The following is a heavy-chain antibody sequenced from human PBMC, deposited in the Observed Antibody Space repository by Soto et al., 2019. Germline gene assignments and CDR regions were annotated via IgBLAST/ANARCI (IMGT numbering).Heavy chain of an antibody. V-gene: IGHV1-18*01. CDR3: ARGATTGCSSGSCYTDDAFDI. J-gene: IGHJ3*02. Sequence: QVQLVQSGAEVKKPGASVKVSCKASGYTFTSYGISWVRRAPGQGLEWRGGISAYNGNTNYAQKLQGRVTMTTDTSTSTAYMELRSLRSDDTAVYYCARGATTGCSSGSCYTDDAFDIWGQGTMVTVSS. CDR1: GYTFTSYG. CDR2: ISAYNGNT. D-gene: IGHD2-15*01.